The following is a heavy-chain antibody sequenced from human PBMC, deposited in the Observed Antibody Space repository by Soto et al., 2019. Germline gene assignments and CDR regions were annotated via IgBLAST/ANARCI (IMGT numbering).Heavy chain of an antibody. CDR2: IYNDGTT. D-gene: IGHD3-10*01. CDR1: GLPVAGSF. V-gene: IGHV3-53*01. J-gene: IGHJ6*02. CDR3: VRPLPSGQTHARDV. Sequence: GGSLRLSCVASGLPVAGSFMAWVRQAPGKGLEWASVIYNDGTTYYSQSVEGRFTISRDTSKNTLYLQMDRLRDEDTAVYYCVRPLPSGQTHARDVWGQGTTVTVSS.